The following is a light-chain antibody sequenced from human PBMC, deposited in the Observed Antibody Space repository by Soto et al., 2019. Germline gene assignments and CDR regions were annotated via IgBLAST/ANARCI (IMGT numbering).Light chain of an antibody. CDR3: QQLNSYPIT. CDR1: QGISSY. CDR2: AAS. Sequence: DIHLTQSPSFLSASVGDRVTITCRASQGISSYLAWYHQKPGKAPKLLIYAASTLQSGVPSRFSGSGSGTDFTLTISSLQPEDFATYFCQQLNSYPITFGQGTRLEIK. J-gene: IGKJ5*01. V-gene: IGKV1-9*01.